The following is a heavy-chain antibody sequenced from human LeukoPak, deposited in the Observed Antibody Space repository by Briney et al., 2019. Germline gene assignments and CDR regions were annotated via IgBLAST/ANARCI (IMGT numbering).Heavy chain of an antibody. CDR3: ARDRDSSGLYGGADL. CDR2: ISSTNGHT. Sequence: GVSLRLSCAASGFSFSFSNMNWVRQAPGKGLEWVSYISSTNGHTYYADSVNGRFTISRDTAKNSLYLQMNSLRVEDTAIYFCARDRDSSGLYGGADLWGQGVLVTVSA. D-gene: IGHD6-19*01. CDR1: GFSFSFSN. V-gene: IGHV3-21*03. J-gene: IGHJ5*02.